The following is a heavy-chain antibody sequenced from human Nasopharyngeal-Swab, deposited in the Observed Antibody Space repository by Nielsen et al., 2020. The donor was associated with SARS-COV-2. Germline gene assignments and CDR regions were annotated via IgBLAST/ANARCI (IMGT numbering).Heavy chain of an antibody. CDR1: GDSISSAPHH. CDR2: ISYSGTA. CDR3: ARHPPIPRFENGMDV. D-gene: IGHD2-21*01. V-gene: IGHV4-31*03. J-gene: IGHJ6*02. Sequence: SETLSLTCTVSGDSISSAPHHWSWIRQHPERGLEWIGYISYSGTASYNPSLKSRVAISMDASKNQVSLKLDSVTAADTAVYYCARHPPIPRFENGMDVWGQGTTVTVSS.